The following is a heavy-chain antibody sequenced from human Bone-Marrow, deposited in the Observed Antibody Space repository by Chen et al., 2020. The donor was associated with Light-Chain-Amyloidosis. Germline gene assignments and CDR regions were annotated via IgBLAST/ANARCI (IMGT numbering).Heavy chain of an antibody. CDR1: GFAFSSYA. CDR3: AEDISYDDILPGYPADAFDI. D-gene: IGHD3-9*01. Sequence: EVQLVESGGGLLQRGGSLRLSCAASGFAFSSYAMSWVRQAPGKGLEWVSTISGSGGSRNYGDSVKDRLTISRDNYKNALFLQMNSLGAEDTAVCYCAEDISYDDILPGYPADAFDIWGQGTMVTVSS. CDR2: ISGSGGSR. J-gene: IGHJ3*02. V-gene: IGHV3-23*04.